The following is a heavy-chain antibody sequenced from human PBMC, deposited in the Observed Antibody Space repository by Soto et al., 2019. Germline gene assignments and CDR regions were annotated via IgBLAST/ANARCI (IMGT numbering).Heavy chain of an antibody. J-gene: IGHJ4*02. CDR3: AFFRRITIFGVVTTPFDY. V-gene: IGHV3-23*01. Sequence: EVQLLESGGGLVQPGGSLRLSCAASGFTISSYAMSGVRQAPGKGLEWVSAISGRGGSTYYADSVKGRFTISRDNSKNTLYLQMNSLRAEDTAVYYCAFFRRITIFGVVTTPFDYWGQGTLVTVSS. CDR1: GFTISSYA. D-gene: IGHD3-3*01. CDR2: ISGRGGST.